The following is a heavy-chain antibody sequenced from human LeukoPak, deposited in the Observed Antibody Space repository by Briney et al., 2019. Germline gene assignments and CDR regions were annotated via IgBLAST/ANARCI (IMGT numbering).Heavy chain of an antibody. D-gene: IGHD6-13*01. Sequence: SETLYLTCTVPGGSINSGSYYWSWIRQHPGNGLEWLGYIYYRGDTNYNPSLKSRVTISLETSKNQFSLKVKFVTAADAAVYYGASDGYSSGWYNYWGQGTRVTVSS. CDR3: ASDGYSSGWYNY. CDR2: IYYRGDT. V-gene: IGHV4-31*03. J-gene: IGHJ4*02. CDR1: GGSINSGSYY.